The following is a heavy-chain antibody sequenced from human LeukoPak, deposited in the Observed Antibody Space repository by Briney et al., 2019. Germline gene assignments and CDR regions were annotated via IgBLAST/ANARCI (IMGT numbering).Heavy chain of an antibody. V-gene: IGHV1-46*01. J-gene: IGHJ5*02. CDR1: GYTFPSYY. CDR2: INPSGGST. CDR3: ARDVVPIRGYSYGPNGGWFDP. D-gene: IGHD5-18*01. Sequence: ASVKVSCKASGYTFPSYYIHWVRQAPGQGLEWMGLINPSGGSTTYAQRFQGTVTMTRDTSTSTVYMELSSLRSEDTAVSYCARDVVPIRGYSYGPNGGWFDPWGQGTLVTVSS.